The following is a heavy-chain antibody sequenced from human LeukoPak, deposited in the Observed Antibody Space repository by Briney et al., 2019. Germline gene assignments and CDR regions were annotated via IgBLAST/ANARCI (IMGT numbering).Heavy chain of an antibody. CDR2: IRSTANGYAT. Sequence: GGSLRLSCAASGFTFSGSALHWVRQASGKGLEWVGRIRSTANGYATAYAASVKGRFTISRDDSKNTAYLEMDSLKTEDTAVYYCTGNYYGSGSYADFDYWGQGTLVTVSS. D-gene: IGHD3-10*01. J-gene: IGHJ4*02. V-gene: IGHV3-73*01. CDR1: GFTFSGSA. CDR3: TGNYYGSGSYADFDY.